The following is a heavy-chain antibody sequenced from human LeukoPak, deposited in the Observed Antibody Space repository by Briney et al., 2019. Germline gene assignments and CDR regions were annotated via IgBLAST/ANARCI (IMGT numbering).Heavy chain of an antibody. J-gene: IGHJ5*02. V-gene: IGHV4-4*07. D-gene: IGHD1-26*01. CDR2: IYGSGST. Sequence: SETLSLTCSVSGDPMSSFYWNWIRQPAEKGLEWIGRIYGSGSTNYNPSPKSRVTMSIDTSNNQFSLRLRSVTAADTAVYYCARDESGNFPNWFDPWGQGTLVTVSS. CDR1: GDPMSSFY. CDR3: ARDESGNFPNWFDP.